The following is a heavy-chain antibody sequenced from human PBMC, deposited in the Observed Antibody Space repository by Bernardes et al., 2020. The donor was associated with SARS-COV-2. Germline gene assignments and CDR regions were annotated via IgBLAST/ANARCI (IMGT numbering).Heavy chain of an antibody. J-gene: IGHJ6*02. V-gene: IGHV1-2*02. CDR3: ARDLILEYYGMDV. CDR2: INPNSGGT. Sequence: ASVKVSCKASGYTFTGYYMHWVRQAPGQGLEWMGWINPNSGGTNCAQKFQGRVTMTRDTSISTAYMELSRLRSDDTAVYYCARDLILEYYGMDVWGQGTTVTVSS. CDR1: GYTFTGYY.